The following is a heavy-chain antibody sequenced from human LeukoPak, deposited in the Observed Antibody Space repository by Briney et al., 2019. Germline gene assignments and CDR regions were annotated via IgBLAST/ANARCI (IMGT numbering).Heavy chain of an antibody. CDR2: VYYSGTT. V-gene: IGHV4-39*01. CDR3: ARHARREALRHSAFDN. CDR1: GGSIRSSSYY. J-gene: IGHJ3*02. Sequence: SETLSLTCTDSGGSIRSSSYYWSWIRQPPGKGLEWIGSVYYSGTTYYNPSFRSRLTMSVDTSNNQFSLKLSSVTAADTAMYYCARHARREALRHSAFDNWGQGTMDTVSS. D-gene: IGHD3-3*01.